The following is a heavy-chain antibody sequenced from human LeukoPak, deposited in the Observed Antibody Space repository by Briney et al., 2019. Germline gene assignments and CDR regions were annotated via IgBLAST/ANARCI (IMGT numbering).Heavy chain of an antibody. D-gene: IGHD3-3*01. CDR3: ARGLNDSWTGENY. CDR1: GFTFSSYA. CDR2: ISYDGSNK. Sequence: GRSLRLSCAASGFTFSSYAMHWVRQAPGKGLEWVAVISYDGSNKYYADSVKGRFTISRDNSKNTLYLQMNSLRAEDTAVYYCARGLNDSWTGENYWGQGTLVTVSS. V-gene: IGHV3-30*04. J-gene: IGHJ4*02.